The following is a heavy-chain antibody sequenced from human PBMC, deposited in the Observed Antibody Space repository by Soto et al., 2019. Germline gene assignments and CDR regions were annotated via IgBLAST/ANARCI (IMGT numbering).Heavy chain of an antibody. CDR3: ARQGDFWSGYHHPYYYYGMDV. CDR2: IYPGDSDT. J-gene: IGHJ6*02. D-gene: IGHD3-3*01. CDR1: GYSFTSYW. Sequence: GESLKISCQGSGYSFTSYWIGWVRQMPGKGLEWMGIIYPGDSDTRYSPSFQGQVTISADKSISTAYLQWSSLKASDTAMYYCARQGDFWSGYHHPYYYYGMDVWGQGTTVTVSS. V-gene: IGHV5-51*01.